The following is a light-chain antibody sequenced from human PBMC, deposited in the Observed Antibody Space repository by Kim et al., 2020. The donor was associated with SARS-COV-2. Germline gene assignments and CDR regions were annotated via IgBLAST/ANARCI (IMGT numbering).Light chain of an antibody. CDR1: QSVNSN. CDR2: GAS. Sequence: PGERASLSWRASQSVNSNLAWYQQRPGQAPRLLIYGASTRATGIPARFSGSGSGTEFTLTISSLQSEDFAVYYCQQYNNWPMTFGQGTRLEIK. V-gene: IGKV3-15*01. CDR3: QQYNNWPMT. J-gene: IGKJ5*01.